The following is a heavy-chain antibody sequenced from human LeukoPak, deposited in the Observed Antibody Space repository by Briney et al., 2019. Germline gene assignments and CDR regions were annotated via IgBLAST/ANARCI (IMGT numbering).Heavy chain of an antibody. V-gene: IGHV3-48*03. CDR1: GFNFNGHV. D-gene: IGHD3-16*02. Sequence: GGSLRDSRAASGFNFNGHVINRVRQAPGKGLEWVSYISRSGTIISYADSVRGRLTISRDNKNKSLYLQMNGLRPEDTAVYYCEKDWGENRYRAMDIWGQGTMVTVSS. J-gene: IGHJ6*02. CDR3: EKDWGENRYRAMDI. CDR2: ISRSGTII.